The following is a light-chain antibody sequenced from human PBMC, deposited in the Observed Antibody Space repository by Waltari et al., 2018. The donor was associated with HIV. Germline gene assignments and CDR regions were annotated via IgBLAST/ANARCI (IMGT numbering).Light chain of an antibody. CDR1: QGISSY. Sequence: IQLTQSPSFLSASVGDSVTITCRASQGISSYLAWYQQKPGKAPKLLIYAASTLQSGVPSRFSGSGSGTEFTLTISSLQPEDFATYYCQQLNSYAITFGQGTRLEIK. CDR3: QQLNSYAIT. V-gene: IGKV1-9*01. J-gene: IGKJ5*01. CDR2: AAS.